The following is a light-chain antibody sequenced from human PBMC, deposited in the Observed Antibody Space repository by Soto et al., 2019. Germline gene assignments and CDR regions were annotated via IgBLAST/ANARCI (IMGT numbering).Light chain of an antibody. V-gene: IGKV3-20*01. CDR1: QSVSSSY. CDR3: QQYDYWPRT. Sequence: EIVLTQSPGTLSLSPGERATLSCRASQSVSSSYLAWYQQKPGQAPRLLLYGASSRATGIPARFSGSGSGTEFTLTISSLQSEDFAVYYCQQYDYWPRTFGQGTKVDIK. J-gene: IGKJ1*01. CDR2: GAS.